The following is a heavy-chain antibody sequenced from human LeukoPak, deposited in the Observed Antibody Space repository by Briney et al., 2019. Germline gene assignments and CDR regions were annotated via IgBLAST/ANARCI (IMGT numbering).Heavy chain of an antibody. CDR1: GFTLSSYW. CDR3: ARDGTYYYDSRGYPDL. D-gene: IGHD3-22*01. V-gene: IGHV3-74*01. J-gene: IGHJ5*02. CDR2: INSDGSST. Sequence: GGSLRPSCAASGFTLSSYWTHWVRHAPGKGLVWVSRINSDGSSTSYADSVKGRFTISRDNAKNTLYQQMNSLRAEDTAAYYCARDGTYYYDSRGYPDLWGQGTLVTVSS.